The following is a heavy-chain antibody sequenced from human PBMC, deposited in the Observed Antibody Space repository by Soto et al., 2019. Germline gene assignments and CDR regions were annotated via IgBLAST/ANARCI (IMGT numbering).Heavy chain of an antibody. D-gene: IGHD6-6*01. V-gene: IGHV1-18*04. Sequence: SVKVWCEASCYTFTSYGISWVRQAPGQGLEWMGWISAYNGNTNYAQKLQGRVTMTTDTSTSTAYMELRSLRSDDTAVYYCARDRGSSSPPPDYWGQGTLVSVSS. CDR1: CYTFTSYG. J-gene: IGHJ4*02. CDR2: ISAYNGNT. CDR3: ARDRGSSSPPPDY.